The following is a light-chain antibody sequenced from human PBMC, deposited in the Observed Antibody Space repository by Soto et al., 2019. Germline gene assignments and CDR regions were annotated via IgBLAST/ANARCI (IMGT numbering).Light chain of an antibody. CDR3: QKYSSVPV. V-gene: IGKV1-27*01. J-gene: IGKJ3*01. Sequence: DIQMTQSPTSLSASVGDRVTITCRASQGIRNFVAWYQQKPGKPPKLLIYAASTLQSGVPSRFSGSGSGTDFTITINSLQPEDVATYSCQKYSSVPVFGPGTKMEI. CDR2: AAS. CDR1: QGIRNF.